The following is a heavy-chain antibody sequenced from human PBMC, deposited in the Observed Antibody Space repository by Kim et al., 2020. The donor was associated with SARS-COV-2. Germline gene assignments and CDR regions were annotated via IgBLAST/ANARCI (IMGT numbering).Heavy chain of an antibody. CDR1: GYSFSRYA. CDR2: MDAGAGNT. D-gene: IGHD2-15*01. V-gene: IGHV1-3*01. Sequence: ASVKVSCKASGYSFSRYAIHWMRQAPGQRLEWMGWMDAGAGNTKYSQRFQGRVTITRDTSASTVYMEMSSLTSEDTAIYYCARGWSATGIDPWGQGTLVTVSS. J-gene: IGHJ5*02. CDR3: ARGWSATGIDP.